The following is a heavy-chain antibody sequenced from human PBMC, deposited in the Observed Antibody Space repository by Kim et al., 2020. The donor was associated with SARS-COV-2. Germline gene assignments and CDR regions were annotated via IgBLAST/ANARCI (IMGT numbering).Heavy chain of an antibody. CDR2: INPNSGGT. CDR3: ATRGGNILTGYYLLDY. V-gene: IGHV1-2*02. D-gene: IGHD3-9*01. CDR1: GYTFTGYY. Sequence: ASVKVSCKASGYTFTGYYMHWVRQAPGQGLEWMGWINPNSGGTNYAQKFQGRVTMTRDTSNSTAYMELSRLRSDDTAVYYCATRGGNILTGYYLLDYWGQGTLVTVSS. J-gene: IGHJ4*02.